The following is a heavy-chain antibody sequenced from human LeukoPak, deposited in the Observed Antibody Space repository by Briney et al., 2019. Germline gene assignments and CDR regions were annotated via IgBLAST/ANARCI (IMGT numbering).Heavy chain of an antibody. CDR3: ARDNFGGTLVY. CDR2: ISTTGDTI. D-gene: IGHD3-10*01. J-gene: IGHJ4*02. CDR1: GFTLRDYY. V-gene: IGHV3-11*04. Sequence: GGSLRLSCAASGFTLRDYYMIWIRQSPGGGLEWLSYISTTGDTIYYADSVQGRFTLSRDNAKNSLYLQMNSLRAEDTAVYYCARDNFGGTLVYWGQGTLVTVSS.